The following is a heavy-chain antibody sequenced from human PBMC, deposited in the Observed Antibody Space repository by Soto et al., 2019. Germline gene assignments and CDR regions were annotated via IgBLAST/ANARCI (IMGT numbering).Heavy chain of an antibody. CDR3: ARWDFITIFGVVIMGGMDV. CDR1: GGSISSSNW. V-gene: IGHV4-4*02. Sequence: PSETLSLTCAVSGGSISSSNWWSWVRQPPGKGLEWIGEIYHSGSTNYNPSLKSRVTISVDKSKNQFSLKLSSVTAADTAVYYCARWDFITIFGVVIMGGMDVWGQGTTVTVSS. D-gene: IGHD3-3*01. CDR2: IYHSGST. J-gene: IGHJ6*02.